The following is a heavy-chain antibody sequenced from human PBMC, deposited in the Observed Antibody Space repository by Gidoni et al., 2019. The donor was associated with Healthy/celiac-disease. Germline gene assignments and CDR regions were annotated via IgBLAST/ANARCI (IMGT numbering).Heavy chain of an antibody. D-gene: IGHD1-26*01. CDR2: INPNSGGT. Sequence: QVQLVQSGAEVKKPGASVTVSCKASGYTFTGYYMHWVRQAPGQGLEWMGWINPNSGGTNYAQKFQGWVTMTRDTSISTAYMELSRLRSDDTAVYYCARGVGASYYYYYGMDVWGQGTTVTVSS. J-gene: IGHJ6*02. V-gene: IGHV1-2*04. CDR1: GYTFTGYY. CDR3: ARGVGASYYYYYGMDV.